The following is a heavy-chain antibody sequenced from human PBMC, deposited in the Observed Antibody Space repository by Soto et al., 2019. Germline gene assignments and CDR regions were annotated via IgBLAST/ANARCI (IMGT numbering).Heavy chain of an antibody. V-gene: IGHV4-4*07. CDR1: GGSISGSY. J-gene: IGHJ6*02. D-gene: IGHD4-4*01. CDR2: IYRSGSS. CDR3: ARLFTVTTDYYFGMDV. Sequence: VQLRESGPGLVKPSETLSLSCTVSGGSISGSYCSWVRQPAGKGLEGIGRIYRSGSSKYNPSPNRRLTTSLDTSKDQLYLKRMSVTAADTAIYYCARLFTVTTDYYFGMDVWGQGTTVTVSS.